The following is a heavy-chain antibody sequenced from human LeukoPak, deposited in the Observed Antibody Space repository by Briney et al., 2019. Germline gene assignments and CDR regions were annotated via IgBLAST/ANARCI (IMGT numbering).Heavy chain of an antibody. V-gene: IGHV1-69*13. CDR2: IIPMIGTT. Sequence: ASVKVSCKASGGTFGGYAINWVRQAPGRGLQWVGGIIPMIGTTNFAQKFQGRVTITADASTSTAYMELNSLTSEDTAVYYCARDRAIPKADVFDIWGQGTMVTVSS. CDR1: GGTFGGYA. J-gene: IGHJ3*02. CDR3: ARDRAIPKADVFDI.